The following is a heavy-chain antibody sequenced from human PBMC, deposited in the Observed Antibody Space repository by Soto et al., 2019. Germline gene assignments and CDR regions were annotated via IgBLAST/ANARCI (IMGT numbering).Heavy chain of an antibody. CDR3: ARDLGYYGDPSGYYYYMDV. CDR1: GYNFSSYG. J-gene: IGHJ6*03. Sequence: QVQLVQSGAEVKKPGASVKVSCKASGYNFSSYGIIWVRQAPGQGLEWMGWISAYNGNTNYAQKLQGRVTMTTVTSTSTAYMELRSLRSDDTAVYYCARDLGYYGDPSGYYYYMDVWGKGTTVTVSS. V-gene: IGHV1-18*01. D-gene: IGHD4-17*01. CDR2: ISAYNGNT.